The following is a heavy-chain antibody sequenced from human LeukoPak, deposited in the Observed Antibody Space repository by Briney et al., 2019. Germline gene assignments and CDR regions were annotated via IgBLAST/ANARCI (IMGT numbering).Heavy chain of an antibody. CDR1: GYTFTAFG. CDR2: ISAYNGNI. V-gene: IGHV1-18*04. D-gene: IGHD5-18*01. J-gene: IGHJ4*02. CDR3: VRDLGVDTTMIFFDY. Sequence: ASVKVSCKASGYTFTAFGISWVRQAPRQGLEWMGWISAYNGNINYAQKVQGRVTMTADTSTSTAYMEVRSLRSEDTAVYYCVRDLGVDTTMIFFDYWGQGSVVTVSS.